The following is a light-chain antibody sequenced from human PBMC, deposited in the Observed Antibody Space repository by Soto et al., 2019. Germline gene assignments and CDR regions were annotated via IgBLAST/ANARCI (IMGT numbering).Light chain of an antibody. CDR3: QSYDSSLSADV. CDR2: GNS. V-gene: IGLV1-40*01. J-gene: IGLJ1*01. Sequence: QSVLTQPPSVSGAPGQRVTISCTGGSSNIGAGYDAHWYQQLPGTAPKLLIYGNSNRPSGVPDRFSGSKSGTSASLAITGLQAEDEADYYCQSYDSSLSADVFGTGTKLTVL. CDR1: SSNIGAGYD.